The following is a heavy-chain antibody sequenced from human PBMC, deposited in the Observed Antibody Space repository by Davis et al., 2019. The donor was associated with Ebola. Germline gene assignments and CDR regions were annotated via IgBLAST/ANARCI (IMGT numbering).Heavy chain of an antibody. V-gene: IGHV1-69*06. CDR1: GGTFSSYA. J-gene: IGHJ6*02. D-gene: IGHD5-12*01. Sequence: SVKVSCKASGGTFSSYAISWVRQAPGQGLEWMGGIIPIFGTANYAQKFQGRVTITADKFTSTAYMELSSLRSEDTAVYYCAMGKNSGYDYYYYGMDVWGQGTTVTVSS. CDR2: IIPIFGTA. CDR3: AMGKNSGYDYYYYGMDV.